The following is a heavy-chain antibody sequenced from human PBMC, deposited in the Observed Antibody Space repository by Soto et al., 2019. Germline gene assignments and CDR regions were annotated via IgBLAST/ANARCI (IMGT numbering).Heavy chain of an antibody. Sequence: LGGSLRLSCAASGFTFSSYWMSWVRQAPGKGLEWVANIKQDGSEKYYVDSVKGRFTISRDNAKNSLYLQMNSLRAEDTAVYYCARNRNPSSKTHGMDVWGQGTTVTVSS. V-gene: IGHV3-7*01. CDR2: IKQDGSEK. J-gene: IGHJ6*02. CDR1: GFTFSSYW. CDR3: ARNRNPSSKTHGMDV.